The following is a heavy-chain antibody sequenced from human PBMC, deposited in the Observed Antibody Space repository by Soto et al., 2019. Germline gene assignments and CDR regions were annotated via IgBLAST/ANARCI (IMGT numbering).Heavy chain of an antibody. J-gene: IGHJ4*02. CDR1: GFTFSSYD. Sequence: QVQLVESGGGVVQPGRSLRLSCAASGFTFSSYDMHWVRQAPGKGLEWVAVISYDGSNKYYADSVKGRFTISRDNSKNALYLQMSRLRAEDTAVYYCAREAWGGKPHYYHSSGYLDYWGQGPMVTVST. CDR3: AREAWGGKPHYYHSSGYLDY. V-gene: IGHV3-30-3*01. D-gene: IGHD3-22*01. CDR2: ISYDGSNK.